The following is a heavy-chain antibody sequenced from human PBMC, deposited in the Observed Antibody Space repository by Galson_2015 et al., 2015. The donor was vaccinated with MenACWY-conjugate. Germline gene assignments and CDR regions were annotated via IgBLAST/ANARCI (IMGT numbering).Heavy chain of an antibody. J-gene: IGHJ4*02. CDR3: ASVRGDYDYVWGSYRAEGGFDY. CDR1: GDSVSSHSAA. V-gene: IGHV6-1*01. CDR2: TYYRSKWYN. Sequence: CAISGDSVSSHSAAWNWIRQSPSRGLGWLGRTYYRSKWYNDYAVSVKSRITINPDTSKNQFSLQLNSVTPEDTAVYYCASVRGDYDYVWGSYRAEGGFDYWGQGTLVTVSS. D-gene: IGHD3-16*02.